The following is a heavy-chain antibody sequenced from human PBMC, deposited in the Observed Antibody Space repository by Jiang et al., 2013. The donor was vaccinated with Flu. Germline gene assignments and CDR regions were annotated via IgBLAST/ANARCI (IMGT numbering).Heavy chain of an antibody. CDR2: INTKTGNP. J-gene: IGHJ6*02. D-gene: IGHD2-15*01. Sequence: GQGLESVGWINTKTGNPTYAQGFTGRFVFSLDTSVSTAYLQISSLKAEDTAVYYCARVWSAGGYHYYGMDVWGQGTTVTVSS. CDR3: ARVWSAGGYHYYGMDV. V-gene: IGHV7-4-1*02.